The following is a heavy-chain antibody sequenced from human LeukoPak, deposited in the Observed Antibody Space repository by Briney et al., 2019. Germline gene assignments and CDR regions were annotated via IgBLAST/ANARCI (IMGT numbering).Heavy chain of an antibody. CDR1: EYNFTTYW. Sequence: GESLKISCTGFEYNFTTYWIGWVRQMPGKGLEWMGIIYPGDSDTRYSPSFQGQVTISADKSISTAYLQLSSLKASDTAMYYCARHGGGGYGGSSGFDYWGQGTLVTVSS. CDR3: ARHGGGGYGGSSGFDY. V-gene: IGHV5-51*01. J-gene: IGHJ4*02. D-gene: IGHD4-23*01. CDR2: IYPGDSDT.